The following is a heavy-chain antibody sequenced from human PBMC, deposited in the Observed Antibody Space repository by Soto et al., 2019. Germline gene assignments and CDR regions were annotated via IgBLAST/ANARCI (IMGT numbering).Heavy chain of an antibody. CDR3: ATSDISIAAAGRPTPFDY. CDR1: GYSFTSYW. V-gene: IGHV5-10-1*01. Sequence: GESLKISCKGSGYSFTSYWISWVRQMPGKGLEWMGRIDPSDSYTNYSPSFQGHVTISADKSISTAYLQWSSLKASDTAMYYRATSDISIAAAGRPTPFDYWGQGTLVTSPQ. J-gene: IGHJ4*02. CDR2: IDPSDSYT. D-gene: IGHD6-13*01.